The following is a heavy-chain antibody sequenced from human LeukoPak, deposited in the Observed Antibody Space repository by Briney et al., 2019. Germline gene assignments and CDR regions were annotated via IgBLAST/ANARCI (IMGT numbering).Heavy chain of an antibody. V-gene: IGHV3-9*03. CDR3: AKETNDAFDI. J-gene: IGHJ3*02. CDR2: ISWNSGSI. Sequence: GGALRLSCEASGFTFDDDAIHWGRQAPGEGLGWGSGISWNSGSIVYADSVKGRFTISRDNAKNSLYLQMNSLRAEDMALYYCAKETNDAFDIWGQGTMVTVSS. CDR1: GFTFDDDA.